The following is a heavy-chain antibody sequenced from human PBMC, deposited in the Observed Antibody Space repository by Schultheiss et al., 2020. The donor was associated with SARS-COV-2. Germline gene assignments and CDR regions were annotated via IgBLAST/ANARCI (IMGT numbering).Heavy chain of an antibody. J-gene: IGHJ4*02. CDR2: MSYSGTT. V-gene: IGHV4-59*11. Sequence: SQTLSLTCTVSGGSITSHYWGWIRQPPGKGLEWIGYMSYSGTTNYNPSLKSRVTISVDTSKNQFSLQLNSVTPEDTAVYYCARDIPGYSSGWYAGDYWGQGTLVTVSS. CDR3: ARDIPGYSSGWYAGDY. D-gene: IGHD6-19*01. CDR1: GGSITSHY.